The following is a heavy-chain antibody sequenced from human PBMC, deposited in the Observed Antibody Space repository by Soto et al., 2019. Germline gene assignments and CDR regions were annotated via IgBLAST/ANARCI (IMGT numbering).Heavy chain of an antibody. CDR3: ARSTYGEGYPHFFAD. CDR1: GGSIHDIDSY. D-gene: IGHD3-16*02. Sequence: QVQLQESGPGLVMPSQTLSLTCTVSGGSIHDIDSYWTWIRQSPGRGPEWIWYIHNSGNTFYSPSLKRRLAISIDTSNSQSSLKLSAVTAADTAFYYCARSTYGEGYPHFFADWGQGTLVTVSS. V-gene: IGHV4-30-4*01. J-gene: IGHJ4*02. CDR2: IHNSGNT.